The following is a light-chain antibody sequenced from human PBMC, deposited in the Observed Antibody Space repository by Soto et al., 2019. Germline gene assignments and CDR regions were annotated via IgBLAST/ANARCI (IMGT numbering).Light chain of an antibody. CDR2: KAS. CDR3: QHYNSYSEA. Sequence: AVQLTQSPSSLSASVGDRVTITCRASQGISSHLAWYQQKPGKPPKLLIYKASTLKSGVPSRFSGSGSGTEFTLTISSLQPDDFATYYCQHYNSYSEAFGQGTKVDIK. CDR1: QGISSH. V-gene: IGKV1-13*02. J-gene: IGKJ1*01.